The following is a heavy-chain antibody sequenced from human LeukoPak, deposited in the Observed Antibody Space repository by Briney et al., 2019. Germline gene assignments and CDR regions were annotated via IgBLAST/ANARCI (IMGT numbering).Heavy chain of an antibody. D-gene: IGHD1-1*01. CDR2: IKQDGSEK. V-gene: IGHV3-7*01. CDR1: GFTFTNYW. Sequence: GGSLRLSCTASGFTFTNYWMTWVRQAPGQGLEWVANIKQDGSEKNYMDSVKGRFTISRDNVKNSLFLQMNSLRVEDTAIYYCAIGIQLPDWGQGTLVTVSS. CDR3: AIGIQLPD. J-gene: IGHJ4*02.